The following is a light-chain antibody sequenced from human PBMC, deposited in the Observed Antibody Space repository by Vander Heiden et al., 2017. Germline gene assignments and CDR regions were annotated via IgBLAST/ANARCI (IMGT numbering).Light chain of an antibody. V-gene: IGKV1-27*01. CDR2: GAT. Sequence: DIQMTQSPSSLSASAGDTVTITCRASHDISNFLAWYQRKPGKVPKVLIYGATSLQSGVPFRFSGSGSGTSFNLTISSLQPEDGATYYCQKYMTAPRTFGPGTKVEIQ. CDR3: QKYMTAPRT. CDR1: HDISNF. J-gene: IGKJ1*01.